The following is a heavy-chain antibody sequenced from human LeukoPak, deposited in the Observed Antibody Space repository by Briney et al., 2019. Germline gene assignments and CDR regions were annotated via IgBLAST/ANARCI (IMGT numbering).Heavy chain of an antibody. D-gene: IGHD5-24*01. J-gene: IGHJ4*02. CDR2: IYSGGTT. V-gene: IGHV3-66*01. Sequence: GGSLRLSCAASGFTVSSNYMTWVRQAPGKGLEWVSVIYSGGTTYYADSVKGRFTISRDNSKNTLYLQMNSLRAEDTAVYYCARWEMAIIAFDYWGQGTLVTVSS. CDR1: GFTVSSNY. CDR3: ARWEMAIIAFDY.